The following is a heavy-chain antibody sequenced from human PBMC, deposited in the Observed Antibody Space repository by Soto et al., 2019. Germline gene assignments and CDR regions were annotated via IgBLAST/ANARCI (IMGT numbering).Heavy chain of an antibody. Sequence: GESLKISCNGSGYRFTSYWISWVRQMPGKGLEWMGRIDPSDSYTKNSPSFQGHVSISVDKSISTAYLQWSSLKASDTAMYYFARHYCSGDSCYSGADFDYWGQGTLVTVSS. J-gene: IGHJ4*02. CDR2: IDPSDSYT. CDR1: GYRFTSYW. D-gene: IGHD2-15*01. V-gene: IGHV5-10-1*01. CDR3: ARHYCSGDSCYSGADFDY.